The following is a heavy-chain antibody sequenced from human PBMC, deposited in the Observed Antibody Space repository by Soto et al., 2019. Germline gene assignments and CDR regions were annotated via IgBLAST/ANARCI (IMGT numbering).Heavy chain of an antibody. CDR1: GYTFTSYG. CDR3: STSSITMIIVVTQGSFDY. V-gene: IGHV1-18*01. CDR2: ISAYNGNT. Sequence: ASVKGSCKASGYTFTSYGISWVRQSPGQGLEWMGWISAYNGNTNYAQKFQGRVTMTEDTSTDTAYMELSSLRSEDTAVYYCSTSSITMIIVVTQGSFDYWGQGTLVTVSS. J-gene: IGHJ4*02. D-gene: IGHD3-22*01.